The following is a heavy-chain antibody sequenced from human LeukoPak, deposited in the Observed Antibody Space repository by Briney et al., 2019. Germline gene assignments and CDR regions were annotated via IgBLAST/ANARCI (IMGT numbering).Heavy chain of an antibody. CDR3: PRGKSYSNWFDP. Sequence: SETLSLSCTVSGGSISSGNYYWSWIRQPPGKGLEWIVYIYYSGSTYYNTSLKSRVTISVDTSKNQFSLKLSSVTAADTAVYYCPRGKSYSNWFDPWGQGTLVTVSS. CDR2: IYYSGST. CDR1: GGSISSGNYY. J-gene: IGHJ5*02. D-gene: IGHD3-10*01. V-gene: IGHV4-30-4*08.